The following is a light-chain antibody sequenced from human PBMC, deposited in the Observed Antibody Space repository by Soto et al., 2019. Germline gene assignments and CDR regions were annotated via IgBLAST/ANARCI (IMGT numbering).Light chain of an antibody. Sequence: QSVLTQPPSVSGAPGQRVTISCTGSSSNIGAGYDVPWYQQLPGTAPKLLIYGNSNRPSGVPDRFSGSKSGTSASLAITGLQAEDEADYYCQSYDSSLSAGVFGGGTKVTVL. CDR3: QSYDSSLSAGV. J-gene: IGLJ2*01. V-gene: IGLV1-40*01. CDR1: SSNIGAGYD. CDR2: GNS.